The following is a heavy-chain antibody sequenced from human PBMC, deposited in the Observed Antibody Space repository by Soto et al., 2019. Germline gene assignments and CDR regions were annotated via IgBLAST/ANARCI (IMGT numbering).Heavy chain of an antibody. J-gene: IGHJ4*02. CDR3: ASQVEYYFDY. V-gene: IGHV4-59*12. D-gene: IGHD2-15*01. Sequence: SETLSLTCTVFGGSISSYYWSWIRQPPGKGLEWIGYIYYSGSTNYNPSLKSRVTISADKSISTAYLQWSSLKASDTAMYYCASQVEYYFDYWGRGTLVTVSS. CDR2: IYYSGST. CDR1: GGSISSYY.